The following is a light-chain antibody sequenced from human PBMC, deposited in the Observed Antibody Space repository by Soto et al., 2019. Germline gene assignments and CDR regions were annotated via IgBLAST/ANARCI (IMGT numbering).Light chain of an antibody. CDR3: QQYNNYWT. V-gene: IGKV3-20*01. CDR1: QSVSSNS. J-gene: IGKJ1*01. CDR2: AAS. Sequence: EIVLTQSPATLSLSPGESATLSCRASQSVSSNSLAWHQQKPGQAPRLLMYAASSRAAGIPDRFSGSGSGTDFTLTISRLEPEDFATYYCQQYNNYWTFGQGTRVEIK.